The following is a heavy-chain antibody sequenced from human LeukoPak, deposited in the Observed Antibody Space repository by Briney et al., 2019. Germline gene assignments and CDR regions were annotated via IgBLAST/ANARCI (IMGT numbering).Heavy chain of an antibody. CDR3: ARSTTGYYYYGMDV. CDR2: INHSGST. J-gene: IGHJ6*02. Sequence: SETLSLTCAVYGGSFSGYYWSWIRQPPGKGLEWIGEINHSGSTNYNPSLKSRVTISVDKSKNQFSLKLSSVTAADTAVYYCARSTTGYYYYGMDVWGQGTTVTVSS. V-gene: IGHV4-34*01. CDR1: GGSFSGYY. D-gene: IGHD4-17*01.